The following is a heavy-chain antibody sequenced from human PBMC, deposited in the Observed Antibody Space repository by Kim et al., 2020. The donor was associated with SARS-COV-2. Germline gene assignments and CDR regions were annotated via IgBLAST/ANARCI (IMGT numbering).Heavy chain of an antibody. D-gene: IGHD1-26*01. Sequence: SLKSRVTISVDTSKNQFSLKLSSVTAADTAVYYCARRGLEGSYYPLGFDYWGQGTLVTVSS. CDR3: ARRGLEGSYYPLGFDY. V-gene: IGHV4-39*01. J-gene: IGHJ4*02.